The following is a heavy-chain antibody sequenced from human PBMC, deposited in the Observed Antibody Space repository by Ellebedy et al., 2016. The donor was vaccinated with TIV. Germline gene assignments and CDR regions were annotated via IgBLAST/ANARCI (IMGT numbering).Heavy chain of an antibody. D-gene: IGHD2-15*01. CDR3: ARSRDLASLGYCLPD. CDR1: GYTFTSYY. J-gene: IGHJ4*02. CDR2: FNPRGDTT. Sequence: AASVKVSCKASGYTFTSYYIHWVRQAPGQGLEWLGIFNPRGDTTSYAQKFQGRVTMSRDTSTTTVYMELSSLRSEDTAIYYCARSRDLASLGYCLPDWGQGTLVTVSS. V-gene: IGHV1-46*01.